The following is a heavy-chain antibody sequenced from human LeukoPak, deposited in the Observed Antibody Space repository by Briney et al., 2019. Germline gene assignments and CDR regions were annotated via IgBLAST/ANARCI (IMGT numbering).Heavy chain of an antibody. CDR1: GFTFSSYA. J-gene: IGHJ4*02. D-gene: IGHD3-22*01. CDR3: AKGITMIVVVGYFDY. CDR2: ISGSGGST. Sequence: GGSLRLSCAASGFTFSSYAMSWVRQAPGKGLEWVSAISGSGGSTYYADSVKGRFTISRDNSKNTLYLQMNSLRAEDTAVHYCAKGITMIVVVGYFDYWGQGTLVTVSS. V-gene: IGHV3-23*01.